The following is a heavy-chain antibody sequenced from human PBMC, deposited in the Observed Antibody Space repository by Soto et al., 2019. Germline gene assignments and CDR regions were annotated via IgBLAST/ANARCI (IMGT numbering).Heavy chain of an antibody. Sequence: ASVKVSCKASGYTFSSYYMHWVRQAPVKELERMGIINPSTGSTTYAQKFEGRVTITRDTSTSTVSMELSSLRSADTAMYYCARDLIPYYWGQGTLVTVSS. D-gene: IGHD3-16*01. J-gene: IGHJ4*02. CDR2: INPSTGST. CDR3: ARDLIPYY. V-gene: IGHV1-46*03. CDR1: GYTFSSYY.